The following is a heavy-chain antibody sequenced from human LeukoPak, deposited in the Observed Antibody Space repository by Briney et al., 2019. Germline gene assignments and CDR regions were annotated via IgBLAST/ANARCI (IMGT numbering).Heavy chain of an antibody. CDR3: ARSYSSSWYVDY. D-gene: IGHD6-13*01. V-gene: IGHV4-30-2*01. CDR1: GGSISSGGYY. Sequence: SETLSLTCTVSGGSISSGGYYWSWIRQPPGKGLEWIGYIYHSGSTYYNPSLKSRVTISVDRPKNQFSLKLSSVTAADTAVYYCARSYSSSWYVDYWGQGTLVTVSS. J-gene: IGHJ4*02. CDR2: IYHSGST.